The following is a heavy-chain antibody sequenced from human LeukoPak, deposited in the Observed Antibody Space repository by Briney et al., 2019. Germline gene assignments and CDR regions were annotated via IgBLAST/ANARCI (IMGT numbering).Heavy chain of an antibody. CDR1: GGSISSYY. J-gene: IGHJ6*02. CDR2: IYYSGST. D-gene: IGHD6-19*01. V-gene: IGHV4-59*01. CDR3: ARVAKDSSGWYLNYYYGMDV. Sequence: SETLSLTCTVSGGSISSYYWSWIRQPPGKGLEGIGYIYYSGSTNYNPSLKSRVTISVDTSKNQFSLKLSSVTAADTAVYYCARVAKDSSGWYLNYYYGMDVWGQGTTVTVSS.